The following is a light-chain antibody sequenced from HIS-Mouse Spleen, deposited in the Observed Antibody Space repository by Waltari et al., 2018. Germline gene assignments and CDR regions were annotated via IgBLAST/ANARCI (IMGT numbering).Light chain of an antibody. J-gene: IGLJ2*01. Sequence: SYVLTQPPPVSVAPGKKARITCGENNIGSNSVHWYQQKPGQAPVLVVYDDSDRPSGIPERFSGSNSGNTATLTISRVEAGDEADYYCQVWDSSSDHVVFGGGTKLTVL. V-gene: IGLV3-21*03. CDR1: NIGSNS. CDR2: DDS. CDR3: QVWDSSSDHVV.